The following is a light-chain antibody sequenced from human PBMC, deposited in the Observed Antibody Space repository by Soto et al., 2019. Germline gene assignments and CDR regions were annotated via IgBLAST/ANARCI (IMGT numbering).Light chain of an antibody. V-gene: IGLV1-40*01. J-gene: IGLJ2*01. CDR2: GNT. CDR1: SSNIGADYD. Sequence: QSVLTQPPSVSGAPWQRVTISCTGSSSNIGADYDVHWYQHLPGRAPKLLIFGNTNRPSGVPDRFSGSKSGTSASLAITGLQADDEGDYYCQSFDSSLSVVFGGGTKLTVL. CDR3: QSFDSSLSVV.